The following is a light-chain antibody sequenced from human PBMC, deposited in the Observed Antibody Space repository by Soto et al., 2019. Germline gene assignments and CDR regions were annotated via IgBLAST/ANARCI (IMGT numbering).Light chain of an antibody. V-gene: IGKV1-33*01. CDR3: QQYDHLLT. CDR1: QDISTY. J-gene: IGKJ4*01. Sequence: DIQMTKSPSSLSASVGDRVTITCQASQDISTYVNWYQQKLGEAPKLLIYDASHLETGVPSRFSGSGSGTDFTFTISSLRPEDIATYYCQQYDHLLTFGGGTKVEIK. CDR2: DAS.